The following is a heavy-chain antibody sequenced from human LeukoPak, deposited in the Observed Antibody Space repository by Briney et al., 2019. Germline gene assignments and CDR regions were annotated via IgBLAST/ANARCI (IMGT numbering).Heavy chain of an antibody. CDR2: INWNGGST. J-gene: IGHJ4*02. D-gene: IGHD6-19*01. CDR3: ASTSGWYEPIDY. Sequence: PGGSLRLSCAASGFTFDDYGMSWVRQAPGKGLEWVSGINWNGGSTGYADSVKGRFTISRDNAKNSLYLQMNSLRAEDTAVDYCASTSGWYEPIDYWGQGTLVTVSS. CDR1: GFTFDDYG. V-gene: IGHV3-20*04.